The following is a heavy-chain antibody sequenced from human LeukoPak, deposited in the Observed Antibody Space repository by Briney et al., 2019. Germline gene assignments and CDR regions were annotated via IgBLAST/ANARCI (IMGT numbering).Heavy chain of an antibody. CDR2: ISGSGGST. Sequence: PGGSLRLSCAASGFTFSSYAMSWVRQAPGKGLEWVSAISGSGGSTYYADSVKVRFTISRDNSKNTLYLQMNSLRAEDTAVYYCAKDQGYNSGWYALDYWGQGTLVTVSS. D-gene: IGHD6-19*01. CDR1: GFTFSSYA. J-gene: IGHJ4*02. CDR3: AKDQGYNSGWYALDY. V-gene: IGHV3-23*01.